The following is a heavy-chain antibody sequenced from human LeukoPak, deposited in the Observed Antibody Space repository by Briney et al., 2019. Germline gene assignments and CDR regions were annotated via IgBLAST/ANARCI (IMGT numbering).Heavy chain of an antibody. CDR3: ARVLRYDFWSAYYFDY. D-gene: IGHD3-3*01. CDR1: GYTCNSYD. J-gene: IGHJ4*02. CDR2: ISTYNGNT. Sequence: ASVKVSCKASGYTCNSYDISWARQAPGQGLEWMAWISTYNGNTNYALKVQGRATMTTDTSTSTAYMELRSLRSDDTAVYYCARVLRYDFWSAYYFDYWGQGTLVTVSS. V-gene: IGHV1-18*01.